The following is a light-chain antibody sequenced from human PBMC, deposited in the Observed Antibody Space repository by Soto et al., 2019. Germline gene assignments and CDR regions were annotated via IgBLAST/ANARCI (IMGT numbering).Light chain of an antibody. Sequence: EIVMTQSPATLSVSPGERATLSCRASQSFSRNLAWYQQKPGQPPRLLIYDASTRATGVPPRFGGSGSGTEFTLTISGLQSEDFAVYYCQQYGDWPPDTFGQGTKVEI. CDR3: QQYGDWPPDT. CDR2: DAS. J-gene: IGKJ2*01. CDR1: QSFSRN. V-gene: IGKV3-15*01.